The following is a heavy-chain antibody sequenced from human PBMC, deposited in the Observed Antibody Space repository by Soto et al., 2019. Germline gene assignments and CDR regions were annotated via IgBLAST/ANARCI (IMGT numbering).Heavy chain of an antibody. V-gene: IGHV3-30*03. D-gene: IGHD5-18*01. CDR3: ARDNGYSYGCGF. J-gene: IGHJ4*02. Sequence: AWGSLRLPFAAFGFNFRGFGIPRVRQAPGKGLEWVAVISYDGSNKYYADSVKGRFTISRDNAQNSVFLQMNSLRAEDTAVYYCARDNGYSYGCGFWGQGTLVTVSS. CDR2: ISYDGSNK. CDR1: GFNFRGFG.